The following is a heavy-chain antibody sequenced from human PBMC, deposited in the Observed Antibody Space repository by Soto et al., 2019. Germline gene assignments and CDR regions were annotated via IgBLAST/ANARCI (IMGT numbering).Heavy chain of an antibody. CDR2: IRSKANSYAT. V-gene: IGHV3-73*01. Sequence: GGSLRLSCAASGFTFSRSAMHWVRQASGKGLEWVGRIRSKANSYATAYAASVKGRFTISREDSKNTAYLQMNSLKTEDRAVYYCTRKAGGGYDALDIWGQGTMVTVSS. CDR1: GFTFSRSA. J-gene: IGHJ3*02. CDR3: TRKAGGGYDALDI. D-gene: IGHD6-13*01.